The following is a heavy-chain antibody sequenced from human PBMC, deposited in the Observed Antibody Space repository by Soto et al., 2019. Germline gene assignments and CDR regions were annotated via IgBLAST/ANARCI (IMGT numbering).Heavy chain of an antibody. CDR1: GFTFSSYE. J-gene: IGHJ1*01. D-gene: IGHD2-15*01. CDR3: ARDPHCSGGSCYYAESFQH. Sequence: GALRLSCAASGFTFSSYEMNWVRQAPGKGLEWVSYISSSGHTIYYADSVKGRFTISRDNAKNSLYLQMNSLRAEDTAVYYCARDPHCSGGSCYYAESFQHWGQGTLVTVSS. V-gene: IGHV3-48*03. CDR2: ISSSGHTI.